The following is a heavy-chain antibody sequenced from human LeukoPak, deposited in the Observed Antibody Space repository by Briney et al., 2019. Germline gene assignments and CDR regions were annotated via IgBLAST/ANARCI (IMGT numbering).Heavy chain of an antibody. D-gene: IGHD7-27*01. CDR2: MSPKSGNT. CDR1: GYTFTSYD. J-gene: IGHJ4*02. V-gene: IGHV1-8*01. CDR3: ARGPPNWGFDY. Sequence: ASVKVSCKASGYTFTSYDSNWVRQATGQGPEWMGWMSPKSGNTGYAQKFQGRVSMTRNTSISTVYMELSSLRSEDTAVYYCARGPPNWGFDYWGQGTLVTVSS.